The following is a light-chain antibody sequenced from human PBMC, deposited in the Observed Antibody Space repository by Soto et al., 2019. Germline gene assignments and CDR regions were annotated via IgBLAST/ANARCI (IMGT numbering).Light chain of an antibody. CDR2: DVS. V-gene: IGLV2-14*03. CDR1: SSDIGDYKY. Sequence: QSALTQPASVSGSPGQSITISCTGTSSDIGDYKYVSWYKQHPGKAPKLMIYDVSNRPSGVSNRFSGSKSGNTASLTISGLQAEDEGDYYCSSYTTSNFVVFGGGTKLTVL. J-gene: IGLJ2*01. CDR3: SSYTTSNFVV.